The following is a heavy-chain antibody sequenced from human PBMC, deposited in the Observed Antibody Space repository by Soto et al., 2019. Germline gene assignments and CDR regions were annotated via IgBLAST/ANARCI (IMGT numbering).Heavy chain of an antibody. Sequence: SETLSLTCTVSGGSIDTYYWSWIRQPPGRGLEWIGYIFYSGSTNYNPSFRSRVTMSVDTSKNQLSLKLSSVTAADTALYYCARHKAVTWPFDYWGQGTLVTSPQ. D-gene: IGHD6-19*01. V-gene: IGHV4-59*08. CDR1: GGSIDTYY. J-gene: IGHJ4*02. CDR3: ARHKAVTWPFDY. CDR2: IFYSGST.